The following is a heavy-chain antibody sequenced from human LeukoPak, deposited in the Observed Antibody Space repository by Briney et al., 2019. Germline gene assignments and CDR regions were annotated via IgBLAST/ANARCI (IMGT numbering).Heavy chain of an antibody. V-gene: IGHV3-48*03. CDR2: ISGSGSTI. CDR1: GFTFSSYE. J-gene: IGHJ6*03. Sequence: GGSLRLSCAASGFTFSSYEMNWVRQAPGKGLEWVSYISGSGSTIYYADSVKGRFTISRDNAKNSLYLQMNSLRAEDTALYYCARERDSSSWSGGSYYYYYMDVWGKGTTVTVSS. CDR3: ARERDSSSWSGGSYYYYYMDV. D-gene: IGHD6-13*01.